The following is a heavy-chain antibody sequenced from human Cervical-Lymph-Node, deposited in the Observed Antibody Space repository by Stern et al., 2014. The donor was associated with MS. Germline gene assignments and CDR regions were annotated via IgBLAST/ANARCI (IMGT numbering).Heavy chain of an antibody. V-gene: IGHV3-33*01. CDR3: ASAYSSSHYYFDY. D-gene: IGHD6-13*01. Sequence: QVQLVEYGGGVVQPGRSLRLSCAASGFSFSRYAMHWVRQAPGKGLEWGALIWYDGSNPYYADSVTGRFTISRDNFKNTLYLQMNSLRAEDTAVYYCASAYSSSHYYFDYWGQGTLVTVSS. J-gene: IGHJ4*02. CDR2: IWYDGSNP. CDR1: GFSFSRYA.